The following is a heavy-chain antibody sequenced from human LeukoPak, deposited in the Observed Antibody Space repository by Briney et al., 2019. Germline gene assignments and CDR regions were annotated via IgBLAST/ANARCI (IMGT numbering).Heavy chain of an antibody. CDR1: GFIFSSHW. CDR2: LSSDGNNT. D-gene: IGHD2-2*01. CDR3: ARVAGFCSSSSCQRFHNYYYMYV. J-gene: IGHJ6*03. V-gene: IGHV3-74*03. Sequence: PGGSLRLSCAASGFIFSSHWMFWVRQAPGKGLVWVSRLSSDGNNTKYADSVKGRFTISRDNAKNTLSLQMNSLRVEDTAVHYCARVAGFCSSSSCQRFHNYYYMYVWGKGTTDTVSS.